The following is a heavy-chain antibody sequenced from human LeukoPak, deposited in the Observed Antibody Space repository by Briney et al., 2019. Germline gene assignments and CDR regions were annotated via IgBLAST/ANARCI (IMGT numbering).Heavy chain of an antibody. Sequence: SETLSLTCAVYGGSFSGYYWSWIRQPPGKGLEWIGYIYYSGSTNYNPSLKSRVTISVDTSKNQFPLKLSSVTAADTAVYYCARGDYYDSSGYYYWGQGTLVTVSS. V-gene: IGHV4-59*01. D-gene: IGHD3-22*01. J-gene: IGHJ4*02. CDR1: GGSFSGYY. CDR2: IYYSGST. CDR3: ARGDYYDSSGYYY.